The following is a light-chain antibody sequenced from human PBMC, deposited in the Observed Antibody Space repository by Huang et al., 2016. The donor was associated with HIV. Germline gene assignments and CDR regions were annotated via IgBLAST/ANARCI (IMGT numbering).Light chain of an antibody. Sequence: DIQMTQSPSTLSASVGDRVTITCRASQSISTWLAWYQQKPGKAPKLLIYKASTLETGVPSRVSGSGSGTEFTRTISSLQPDDFATYYCQQFNSYPYTFGQGTKLEIK. V-gene: IGKV1-5*03. CDR1: QSISTW. J-gene: IGKJ2*01. CDR2: KAS. CDR3: QQFNSYPYT.